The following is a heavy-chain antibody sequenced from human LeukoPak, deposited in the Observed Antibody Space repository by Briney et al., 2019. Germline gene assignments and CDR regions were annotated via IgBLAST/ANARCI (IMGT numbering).Heavy chain of an antibody. D-gene: IGHD6-19*01. CDR3: ARDRCSSGWHCFPFDY. CDR2: TYYRSKWYN. Sequence: SQTLSLTCAISGDSVSSNSAAWNWIRQSPSRGLEWLGRTYYRSKWYNDYAVSVKSRITINPDTSKNQFSLQLNSVTPEDTAVYYCARDRCSSGWHCFPFDYWGQGTLVTVSS. V-gene: IGHV6-1*01. J-gene: IGHJ4*02. CDR1: GDSVSSNSAA.